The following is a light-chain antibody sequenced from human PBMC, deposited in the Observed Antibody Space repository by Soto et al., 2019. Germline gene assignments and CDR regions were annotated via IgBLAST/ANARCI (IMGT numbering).Light chain of an antibody. CDR3: SSYTSGSTYV. CDR1: SSDVGAYTY. CDR2: DVS. Sequence: QSVLTQPASVSGSPGQSITISCTGTSSDVGAYTYVSWYQQHPGKAPKLMIHDVSHRPSGISNRFSGSKSGNTASLTISGLQAEDEADYYCSSYTSGSTYVFGTGTKVTVL. V-gene: IGLV2-14*01. J-gene: IGLJ1*01.